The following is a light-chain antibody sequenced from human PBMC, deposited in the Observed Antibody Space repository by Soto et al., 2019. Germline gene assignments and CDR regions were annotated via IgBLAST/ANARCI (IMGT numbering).Light chain of an antibody. Sequence: EIVLTQSPGTLSLAPGERATLSCRASQSVNSGYLAWYQQKPGQAPRLLIFGASYGAAGVPDRFSGSGSGTDFTLIISRLEPEDFAVYYCQQYGSSPFTFGQGTRLEIK. CDR3: QQYGSSPFT. CDR1: QSVNSGY. CDR2: GAS. J-gene: IGKJ5*01. V-gene: IGKV3-20*01.